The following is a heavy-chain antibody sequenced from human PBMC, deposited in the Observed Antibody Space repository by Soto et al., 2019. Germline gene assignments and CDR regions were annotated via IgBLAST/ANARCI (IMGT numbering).Heavy chain of an antibody. CDR3: ARSRSKWELLLDY. D-gene: IGHD1-26*01. CDR2: IYYSGST. Sequence: SETLSLTCTVSGGSISSGDYYWSWIRQPPGKGLEWIGYIYYSGSTYYNPSLKSRVTISVDTSKNQFSLKLSSVTAADTAVYYCARSRSKWELLLDYWGQGTLVTVSS. V-gene: IGHV4-30-4*01. CDR1: GGSISSGDYY. J-gene: IGHJ4*02.